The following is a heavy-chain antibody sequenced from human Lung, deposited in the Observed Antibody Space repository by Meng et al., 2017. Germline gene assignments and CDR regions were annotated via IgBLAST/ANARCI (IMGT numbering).Heavy chain of an antibody. CDR3: ARGPTTMAHDFDY. Sequence: QVTLQQGGAGRLKPSETLSLPCVVSGGSFSDYYWRWIRQPPGKGLEWIGEINHSGSTNYNPSLESRATISVDTSQNNLSLKLSSVTAADSAVYYCARGPTTMAHDFDYWGQGTLVTVSS. CDR1: GGSFSDYY. J-gene: IGHJ4*02. D-gene: IGHD4-11*01. CDR2: INHSGST. V-gene: IGHV4-34*01.